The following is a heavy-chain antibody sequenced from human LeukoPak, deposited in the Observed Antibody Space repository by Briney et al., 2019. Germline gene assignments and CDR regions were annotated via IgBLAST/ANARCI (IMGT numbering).Heavy chain of an antibody. Sequence: GGSLRLSCAASRFTFNSFAMSWVRQTPGKGLEWVSTITGGGGTYYADSVKGRFTISRDDSKNTLSLQMNSLRAEDTAVYYCAKFAGLEGTTVTDYWGQGTLVTVSS. CDR3: AKFAGLEGTTVTDY. D-gene: IGHD1/OR15-1a*01. CDR1: RFTFNSFA. J-gene: IGHJ4*02. V-gene: IGHV3-23*01. CDR2: ITGGGGT.